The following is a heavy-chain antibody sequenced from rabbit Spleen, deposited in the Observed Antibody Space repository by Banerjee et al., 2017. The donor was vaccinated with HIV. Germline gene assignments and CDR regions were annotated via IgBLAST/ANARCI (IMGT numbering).Heavy chain of an antibody. J-gene: IGHJ6*01. V-gene: IGHV1S40*01. CDR2: VYGGDGVST. D-gene: IGHD1-1*01. Sequence: QSLEESGGDLVKPGASLTLTCKASGLDFSGDSYDSYMCWVRQAPGKGLEWIACVYGGDGVSTAYASWAKGRFIISKTSSTTVTLQMTSLTAADTATYFCARDTSSSFSSYGMDLWGPGTLVTVS. CDR1: GLDFSGDSY. CDR3: ARDTSSSFSSYGMDL.